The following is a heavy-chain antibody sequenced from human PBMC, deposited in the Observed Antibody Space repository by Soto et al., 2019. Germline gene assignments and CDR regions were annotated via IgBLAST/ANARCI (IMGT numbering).Heavy chain of an antibody. D-gene: IGHD2-2*01. CDR3: ASDMSTT. J-gene: IGHJ5*02. Sequence: QVQLVPSGAEVKKPGASVKVSCKASGYTFTSHDINWMRQATGQGLEWMGWMNPDRGHTNYAQKFQGRVTMARDTAISTAYMELTSLRSEDPAIYYCASDMSTTWGQGTLVIVSS. V-gene: IGHV1-8*01. CDR2: MNPDRGHT. CDR1: GYTFTSHD.